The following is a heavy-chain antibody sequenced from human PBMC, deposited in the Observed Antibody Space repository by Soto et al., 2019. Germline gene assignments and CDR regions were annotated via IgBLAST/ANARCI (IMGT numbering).Heavy chain of an antibody. V-gene: IGHV1-2*04. J-gene: IGHJ3*02. CDR1: GYTFTGYY. CDR2: INPNSGGT. Sequence: ASVKVSCKASGYTFTGYYMHWVRQAPGQGLEWMGWINPNSGGTNYAQKFQGWVTMTRDTSISTAYMELSRLRSDDTAVYYCARAPHYDFWSGDAFDIWGQGTMVTVSS. CDR3: ARAPHYDFWSGDAFDI. D-gene: IGHD3-3*01.